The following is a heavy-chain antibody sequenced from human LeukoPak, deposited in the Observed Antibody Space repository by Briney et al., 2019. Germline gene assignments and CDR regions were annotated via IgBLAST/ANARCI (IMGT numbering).Heavy chain of an antibody. CDR1: GFTFSTYN. CDR3: ARGRGRDYGEYYFDY. D-gene: IGHD3-10*01. Sequence: GGSLRLSCAASGFTFSTYNMNWVRQAPGKGLEWVSSISSSSSYIYYADSVKGRFTISRDNSKNTLYLQMNSLRAEDTAVYYCARGRGRDYGEYYFDYWGQGTLVTVSS. CDR2: ISSSSSYI. V-gene: IGHV3-21*04. J-gene: IGHJ4*02.